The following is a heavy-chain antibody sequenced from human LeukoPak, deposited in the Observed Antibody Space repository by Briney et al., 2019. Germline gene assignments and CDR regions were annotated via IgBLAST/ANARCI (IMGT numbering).Heavy chain of an antibody. V-gene: IGHV4-34*01. CDR1: GGSFSGYY. D-gene: IGHD2-15*01. CDR3: ARGWSHCSGGSCRKRGNWFDP. CDR2: INHSGST. J-gene: IGHJ5*02. Sequence: PSETLSLTCAVYGGSFSGYYWSWIRQPPGKGLEWIGEINHSGSTNCNPSLKSRVTISVDTSKNQFSLKLSSVTAADTAVYYCARGWSHCSGGSCRKRGNWFDPWGQGTLVTVSS.